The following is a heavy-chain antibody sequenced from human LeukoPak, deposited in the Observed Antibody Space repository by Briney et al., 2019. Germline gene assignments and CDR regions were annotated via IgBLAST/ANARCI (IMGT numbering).Heavy chain of an antibody. CDR2: IYHSGST. D-gene: IGHD3-22*01. V-gene: IGHV4-4*02. J-gene: IGHJ4*02. CDR1: GGSISSSNW. CDR3: ARRRGDYYDSSGYPFDY. Sequence: SGTLSLTCAVSGGSISSSNWWSWVRQPPGKGLEWIGEIYHSGSTNYNPSLKSRVTISVDKSKNQFSLKLSSVTAADTAVYYCARRRGDYYDSSGYPFDYWGQGTLVTVSS.